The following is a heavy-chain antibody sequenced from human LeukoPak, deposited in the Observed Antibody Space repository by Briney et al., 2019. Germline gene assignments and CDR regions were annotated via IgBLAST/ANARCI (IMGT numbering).Heavy chain of an antibody. V-gene: IGHV4-30-4*07. D-gene: IGHD3/OR15-3a*01. CDR1: GGSISSGGYS. CDR3: ARQTGSGLFILP. Sequence: SETLSLTCAVSGGSISSGGYSWSWIRQPPGKGLEWIGYIYYSGSTYYNPSLKSRFTISVDTSKKQFSLKLSSVTAADTAVYYCARQTGSGLFILPGGQGTLVTVSS. CDR2: IYYSGST. J-gene: IGHJ4*02.